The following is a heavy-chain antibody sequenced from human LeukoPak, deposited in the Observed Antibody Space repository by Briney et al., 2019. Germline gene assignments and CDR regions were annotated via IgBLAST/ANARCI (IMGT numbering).Heavy chain of an antibody. J-gene: IGHJ4*02. V-gene: IGHV1-2*02. Sequence: GASVKVSCKASGYTFTGYYIHWVRQAPGQGLEWMGWINPNSGGTNYAQKFQGRVTMTRDTSISTAYMELSRLRSDDTAVYYCAKSSGYYYFFDYWGQGTLVTVSS. CDR2: INPNSGGT. D-gene: IGHD3-22*01. CDR3: AKSSGYYYFFDY. CDR1: GYTFTGYY.